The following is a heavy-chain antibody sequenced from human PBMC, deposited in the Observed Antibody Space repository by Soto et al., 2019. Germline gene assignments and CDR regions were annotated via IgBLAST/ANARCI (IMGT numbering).Heavy chain of an antibody. CDR3: ARVSTRIDAFDI. J-gene: IGHJ3*02. Sequence: GGSRRLSCAASGFTFSSYGMHWVRQAPGKGLEWVAGILYDGSEKWFADSVKGRFTISRDNSKNTLYLQMNSLRTEDTAVYSCARVSTRIDAFDIWGQGTMVTVSS. CDR2: ILYDGSEK. CDR1: GFTFSSYG. V-gene: IGHV3-30*03.